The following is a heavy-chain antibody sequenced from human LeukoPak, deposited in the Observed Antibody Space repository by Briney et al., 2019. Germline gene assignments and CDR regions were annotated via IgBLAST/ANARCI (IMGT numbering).Heavy chain of an antibody. Sequence: SETLSLTCTVSGGSISSYYWSWIRQPPGKGLEWIGYIYYSGSTYYNPSLKSRVTISVDTSKNQFSLKLSSVTAADTAVYYCARTGGDCSSGLCYYAMDVWGQGTTVTVS. V-gene: IGHV4-59*12. J-gene: IGHJ6*02. CDR3: ARTGGDCSSGLCYYAMDV. CDR2: IYYSGST. CDR1: GGSISSYY. D-gene: IGHD2-21*02.